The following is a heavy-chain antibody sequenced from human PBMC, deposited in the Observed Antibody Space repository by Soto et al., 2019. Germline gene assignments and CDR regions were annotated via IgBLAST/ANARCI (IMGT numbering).Heavy chain of an antibody. D-gene: IGHD6-6*01. V-gene: IGHV3-48*02. J-gene: IGHJ4*02. CDR2: ISSSSSTI. CDR1: GFTFSSYS. CDR3: ARAPQYSSSWGLDY. Sequence: GGSLRLSCAASGFTFSSYSMNWVRQAPGKGLEWVSYISSSSSTIYYADSVKGRFTISRDNAKNSLYRQMNSLRDEDPAVYYCARAPQYSSSWGLDYWGQGTLVTVSS.